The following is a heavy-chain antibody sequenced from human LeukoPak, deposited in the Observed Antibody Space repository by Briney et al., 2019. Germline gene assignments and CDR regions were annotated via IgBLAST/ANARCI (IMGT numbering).Heavy chain of an antibody. J-gene: IGHJ4*02. D-gene: IGHD3-22*01. CDR2: INNDGRST. CDR1: GFTFGDYA. CDR3: ARGYYDSSGYYLIDY. Sequence: PGGSLRLSCAASGFTFGDYAMSWVRQAPGKGLVWVSRINNDGRSTSYADSVKGRFTISRDNAKNTLYLQMNSLRAEDTAVYYCARGYYDSSGYYLIDYWGQGTLVTVSS. V-gene: IGHV3-74*01.